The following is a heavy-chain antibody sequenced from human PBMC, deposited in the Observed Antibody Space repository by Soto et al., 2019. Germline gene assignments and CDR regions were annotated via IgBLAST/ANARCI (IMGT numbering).Heavy chain of an antibody. CDR1: GYTFTSYG. J-gene: IGHJ4*02. V-gene: IGHV1-18*01. CDR3: AREPFLRYQLLFLDY. D-gene: IGHD2-2*01. Sequence: QVQLVQSGAEVKKPGASVKVSCKASGYTFTSYGISWVRQAPGQGLEWMGWISAYNGNTNYAQKLQGRVTMTTDKSTSTAYMELRSLRSDDTAVYYCAREPFLRYQLLFLDYWGQGTLVTVSS. CDR2: ISAYNGNT.